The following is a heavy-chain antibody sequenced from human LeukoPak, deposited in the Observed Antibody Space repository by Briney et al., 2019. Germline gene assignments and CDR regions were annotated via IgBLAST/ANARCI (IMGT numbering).Heavy chain of an antibody. Sequence: SETLSLTCTVSGGSISSGGYYWSWIRQHPGKGLEWIGYIYYSGSTYYNPSLKSRVTIPVDTSKNQFSLKLSSVTAADTAVYYCASYRDDYGDYGLDYWGQGTLVTVSS. CDR1: GGSISSGGYY. CDR2: IYYSGST. CDR3: ASYRDDYGDYGLDY. V-gene: IGHV4-31*03. J-gene: IGHJ4*02. D-gene: IGHD4-17*01.